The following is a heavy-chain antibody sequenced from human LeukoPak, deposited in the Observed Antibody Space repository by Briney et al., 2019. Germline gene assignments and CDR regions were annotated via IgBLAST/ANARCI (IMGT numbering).Heavy chain of an antibody. J-gene: IGHJ5*02. CDR2: TYYSGST. CDR1: GGSISSGDYY. V-gene: IGHV4-30-4*08. CDR3: ARDQDYSRGTAFDP. Sequence: SQTLSLTCTVSGGSISSGDYYWSWIRQPPGKGLEWIGYTYYSGSTYYNPSLKSRVTISVDTSKNQFSLKLSSVTAADTAVYYCARDQDYSRGTAFDPWGQGTLVTVSS. D-gene: IGHD4-11*01.